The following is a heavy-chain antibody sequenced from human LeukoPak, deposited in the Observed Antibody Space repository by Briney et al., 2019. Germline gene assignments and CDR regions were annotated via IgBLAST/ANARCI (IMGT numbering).Heavy chain of an antibody. J-gene: IGHJ6*03. CDR2: IRSKAYGGTT. D-gene: IGHD6-6*01. CDR3: TRDLEYSSSLLTYYYYYMDV. Sequence: GGSLRLSCTASGFTFGDYAMSWVRQAPGKGLEWVGFIRSKAYGGTTEYAASVKGRFTISRDDSKSIAYLQMNSLKTEDTAVYYCTRDLEYSSSLLTYYYYYMDVWGKGTTVTVSS. CDR1: GFTFGDYA. V-gene: IGHV3-49*04.